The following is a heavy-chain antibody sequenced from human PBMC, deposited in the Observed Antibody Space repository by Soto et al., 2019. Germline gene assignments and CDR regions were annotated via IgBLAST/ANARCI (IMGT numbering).Heavy chain of an antibody. J-gene: IGHJ5*02. V-gene: IGHV2-5*01. CDR3: AKSGSSGWYGWFDP. D-gene: IGHD6-19*01. CDR1: GFSLRTSGVG. Sequence: SVPTLVNPTQTLTLTWIFSGFSLRTSGVGVGWIRQPPGKALEWLGFIYWNDDKRYSPSLKSRLTITKDTSKNQVVLTMTNMDPVDTATYYCAKSGSSGWYGWFDPWGQGTLVTVSS. CDR2: IYWNDDK.